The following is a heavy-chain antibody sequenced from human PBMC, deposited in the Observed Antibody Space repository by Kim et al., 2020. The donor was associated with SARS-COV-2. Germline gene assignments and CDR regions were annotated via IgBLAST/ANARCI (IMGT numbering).Heavy chain of an antibody. CDR3: ARANYYDSSGYSYYFDY. CDR2: IIPIFGTA. V-gene: IGHV1-69*13. D-gene: IGHD3-22*01. J-gene: IGHJ4*02. CDR1: GGTFSSYA. Sequence: SVKVSCKASGGTFSSYAISWVRQAPGQGLEWMGGIIPIFGTANYAQKFQGRVTITADESTSTAYMELSSLRSEDTAVYYCARANYYDSSGYSYYFDYWGQVTLVTVSS.